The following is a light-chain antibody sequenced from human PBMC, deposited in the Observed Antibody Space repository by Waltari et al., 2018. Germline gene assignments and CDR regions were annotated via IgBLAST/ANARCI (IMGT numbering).Light chain of an antibody. J-gene: IGLJ3*02. CDR2: AVS. CDR1: SGDIGVFHY. Sequence: QSALTQPASVSGSPGQPITISCTGTSGDIGVFHYVSWYQQHPGKVPKLLIYAVSKRPSGVSNRFSGSKSGNTASLTISGLQAEDEADYYCSSYTNSNTWVFGGGTKPTVL. V-gene: IGLV2-14*03. CDR3: SSYTNSNTWV.